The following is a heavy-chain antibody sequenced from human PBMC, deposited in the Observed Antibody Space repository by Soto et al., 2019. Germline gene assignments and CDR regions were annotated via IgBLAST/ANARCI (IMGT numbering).Heavy chain of an antibody. J-gene: IGHJ5*02. CDR1: GGSISSGDDY. D-gene: IGHD6-13*01. V-gene: IGHV4-30-4*01. CDR2: IYYSGST. CDR3: ARERPDGSRLDP. Sequence: SETQSLTYTVSGGSISSGDDYWSWIRQPPGKGLEWIGYIYYSGSTYYNPSLKSRVTISVDTSKNQFSLKLSSVTAADTAVYYCARERPDGSRLDPWGQGTLVTVSS.